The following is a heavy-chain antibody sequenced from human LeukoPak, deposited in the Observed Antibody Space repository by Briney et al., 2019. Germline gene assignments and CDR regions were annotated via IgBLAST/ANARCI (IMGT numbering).Heavy chain of an antibody. CDR1: GYSISSGYY. CDR3: ARTYSSSSRGWVGDFDY. V-gene: IGHV4-38-2*02. Sequence: SETLSLTCTVPGYSISSGYYWGWIRQPPGKGLEWIGSIYHSGSTYYNPSLKSRVTISVDTSKNQFSLKLSSVTAADTAVYYCARTYSSSSRGWVGDFDYWGQGTLVTVSS. CDR2: IYHSGST. J-gene: IGHJ4*02. D-gene: IGHD6-6*01.